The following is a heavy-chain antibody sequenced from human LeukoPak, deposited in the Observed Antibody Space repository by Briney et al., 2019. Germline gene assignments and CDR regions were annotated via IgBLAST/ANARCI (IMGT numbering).Heavy chain of an antibody. CDR1: GGTFSSYA. J-gene: IGHJ4*02. CDR2: IIPIFGTA. CDR3: ARAVAGGNFDY. V-gene: IGHV1-69*13. Sequence: EASVKVSCKASGGTFSSYAISWVRQAPGQGLEWMGGIIPIFGTANYAQKFQGRVTITADESTSAAYMELSSLRSEDTAVYYCARAVAGGNFDYWGQGTLVTVSS. D-gene: IGHD6-19*01.